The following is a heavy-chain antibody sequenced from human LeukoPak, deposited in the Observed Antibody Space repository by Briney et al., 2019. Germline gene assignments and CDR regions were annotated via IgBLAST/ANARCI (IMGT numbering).Heavy chain of an antibody. D-gene: IGHD1-26*01. Sequence: PGGSLRLSCAASAFTFRSYGMHWVRQAPGKGLEWVTFIRYDGSKKYYADSVKGRFTISRDNSKNTLYLQMNSLRAEDTAVYYCARGGSYLSAFDIWGQGTMVTVSS. CDR1: AFTFRSYG. CDR2: IRYDGSKK. J-gene: IGHJ3*02. CDR3: ARGGSYLSAFDI. V-gene: IGHV3-30*02.